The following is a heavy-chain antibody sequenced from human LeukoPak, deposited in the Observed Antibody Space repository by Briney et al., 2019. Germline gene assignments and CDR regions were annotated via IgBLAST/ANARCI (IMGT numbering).Heavy chain of an antibody. V-gene: IGHV3-30*02. J-gene: IGHJ4*02. CDR3: ASDHYYYDSSGYYY. CDR2: IRNVGNDK. Sequence: GGSLTLSCAASGFTFDCCGMHWVRQAPGKGLEWVAFIRNVGNDKYYADSVKGRFTISRDNAKNSLYLQMNSLRAEDTAVYYCASDHYYYDSSGYYYWGQGTLVTVSS. CDR1: GFTFDCCG. D-gene: IGHD3-22*01.